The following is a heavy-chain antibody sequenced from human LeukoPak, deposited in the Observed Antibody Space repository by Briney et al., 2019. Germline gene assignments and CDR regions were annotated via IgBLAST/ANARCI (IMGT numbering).Heavy chain of an antibody. V-gene: IGHV3-23*01. Sequence: PGGSLRVSCAASGFTFSNYAMSWVRQAPGKGLEWVSAISGSGGSTYYADSVKGRFTISRDNSKNTLYLQMNSLRAEDTAVYYCAKDRRVGATEAPFDYWGQGTLVTVSS. CDR3: AKDRRVGATEAPFDY. J-gene: IGHJ4*02. CDR1: GFTFSNYA. CDR2: ISGSGGST. D-gene: IGHD1-26*01.